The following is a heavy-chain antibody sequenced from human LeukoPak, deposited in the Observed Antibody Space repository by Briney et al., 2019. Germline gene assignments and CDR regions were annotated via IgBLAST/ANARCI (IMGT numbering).Heavy chain of an antibody. V-gene: IGHV3-74*01. CDR2: ISSDESST. CDR3: AREGGSFLRYFDS. J-gene: IGHJ4*02. D-gene: IGHD1-26*01. CDR1: GFPFSSYW. Sequence: GGSLRLSCVASGFPFSSYWMTWVRQAPGEGLVWVSRISSDESSTNYADSVKGRFTISRDNAKNTLYLQMNSLRAEDTAVYFCAREGGSFLRYFDSWGQGTLVTVSS.